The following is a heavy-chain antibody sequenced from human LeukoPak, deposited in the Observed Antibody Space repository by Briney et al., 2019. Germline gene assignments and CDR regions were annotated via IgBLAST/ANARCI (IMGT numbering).Heavy chain of an antibody. CDR2: ISSSSSTI. CDR3: AKNYYGSSAFDY. J-gene: IGHJ4*02. D-gene: IGHD3-22*01. V-gene: IGHV3-48*01. CDR1: GFTFSSYS. Sequence: GGSLRLSCAASGFTFSSYSMNWVRQAPGKGLEWVSYISSSSSTIYYADSVKGRFTISRDNSKNTLFLQMNSLRAEDTAVYYCAKNYYGSSAFDYWGQGTLVTVSS.